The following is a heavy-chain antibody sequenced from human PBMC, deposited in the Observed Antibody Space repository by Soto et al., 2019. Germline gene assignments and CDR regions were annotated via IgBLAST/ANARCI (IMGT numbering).Heavy chain of an antibody. J-gene: IGHJ6*02. CDR3: ARSRADDDFWSGYYHYYYYGMDV. CDR1: GFTFSSYE. D-gene: IGHD3-3*01. V-gene: IGHV3-48*03. Sequence: GGSLRLSCAASGFTFSSYEMNWVRQAPGKGLEWVSYISSSGSTIYYADSVKGRFTISRDNAKNSLYLQMNSLRAEDTAVYYCARSRADDDFWSGYYHYYYYGMDVSGQGTTVTVSS. CDR2: ISSSGSTI.